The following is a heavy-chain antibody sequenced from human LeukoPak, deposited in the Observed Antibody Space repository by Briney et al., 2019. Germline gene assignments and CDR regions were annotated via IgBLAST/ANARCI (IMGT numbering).Heavy chain of an antibody. V-gene: IGHV3-20*04. CDR2: INWNGGST. CDR3: ARAGGVVIAGPFHY. CDR1: GVTFDDYG. Sequence: PGGSLRLSCAASGVTFDDYGMSWVRPAPGKGLEWGSGINWNGGSTGYADSVKSRFTISRDNAKNSLYLQMNSLRAEDTALYYCARAGGVVIAGPFHYWGQGTLVTVSS. D-gene: IGHD3-3*01. J-gene: IGHJ4*02.